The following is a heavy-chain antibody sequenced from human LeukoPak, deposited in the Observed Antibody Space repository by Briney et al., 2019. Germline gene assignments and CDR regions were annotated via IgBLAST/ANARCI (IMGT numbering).Heavy chain of an antibody. Sequence: ASVTVSFTSSVYTFTIYGISWVRQAPGQGLEWMGWISAYNGNTNYAQKLQGRVTMTTDTSTSTAYMELRSLRSDDTAVYYCARHSGYSSGWYPYWGQGTLVTVSS. D-gene: IGHD6-19*01. CDR3: ARHSGYSSGWYPY. CDR2: ISAYNGNT. J-gene: IGHJ4*02. V-gene: IGHV1-18*01. CDR1: VYTFTIYG.